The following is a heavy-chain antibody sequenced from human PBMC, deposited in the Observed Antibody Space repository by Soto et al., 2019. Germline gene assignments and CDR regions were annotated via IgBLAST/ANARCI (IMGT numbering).Heavy chain of an antibody. V-gene: IGHV3-15*01. CDR3: STDGLNYGSFDY. Sequence: PGGSLRLSXAASGFTFSDAWMTWLRQTPGRGLEWVGRIKNKRSDEATDYAAAVKGRFIISRDDSKNTLYLQMHSLTTEGTAVYYCSTDGLNYGSFDYWGQGTLVTVSS. D-gene: IGHD1-7*01. CDR1: GFTFSDAW. CDR2: IKNKRSDEAT. J-gene: IGHJ4*02.